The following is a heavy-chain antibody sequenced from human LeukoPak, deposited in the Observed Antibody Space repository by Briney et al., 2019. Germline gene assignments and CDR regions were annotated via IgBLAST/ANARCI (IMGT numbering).Heavy chain of an antibody. J-gene: IGHJ4*02. CDR1: GSTFSSYA. D-gene: IGHD2-2*01. CDR3: ARDLVLGYCSSTSCYFIDY. Sequence: GGSLRLSCAASGSTFSSYAMHWVRQAPGKGLEWVAVISYDGSNKYYADSVKGRFTISRDNSKNTLYLQMNSLRAEDTAVYYCARDLVLGYCSSTSCYFIDYWGQGTLVTVSS. CDR2: ISYDGSNK. V-gene: IGHV3-30-3*01.